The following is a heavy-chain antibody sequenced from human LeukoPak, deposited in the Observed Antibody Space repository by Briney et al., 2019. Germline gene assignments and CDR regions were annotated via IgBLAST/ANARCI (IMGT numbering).Heavy chain of an antibody. D-gene: IGHD3-10*01. Sequence: SVKVSCKASGGTFSSYAISWVRQAPGQGLEWMGRVIPILGIANYAQKFQGRVTITADKSTSTAFMELSSLRSEDTAVYYCARADYYGSGSYYPDYWGQGTLVTVSS. CDR2: VIPILGIA. CDR3: ARADYYGSGSYYPDY. V-gene: IGHV1-69*04. CDR1: GGTFSSYA. J-gene: IGHJ4*02.